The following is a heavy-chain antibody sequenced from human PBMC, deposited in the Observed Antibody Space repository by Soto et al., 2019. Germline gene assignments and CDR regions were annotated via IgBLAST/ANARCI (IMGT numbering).Heavy chain of an antibody. CDR3: AWSPPYYYDSSGYYEGYFDY. Sequence: SVKVSCKASGGTFSSYAISWVRQAPGQGLEWMGGIIPIFGTANYAQKFQGRVTITADESTSTAYMELSSLRSEDTAVYYCAWSPPYYYDSSGYYEGYFDYWGQGTLVTVSS. J-gene: IGHJ4*02. V-gene: IGHV1-69*13. D-gene: IGHD3-22*01. CDR2: IIPIFGTA. CDR1: GGTFSSYA.